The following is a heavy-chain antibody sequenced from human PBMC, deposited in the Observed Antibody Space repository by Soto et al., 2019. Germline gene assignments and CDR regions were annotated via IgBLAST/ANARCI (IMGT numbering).Heavy chain of an antibody. D-gene: IGHD1-26*01. V-gene: IGHV3-48*02. CDR2: ISSSSSTI. Sequence: EVQLVESGGGLVQPGGSLRLSCAASGFTFSSYSMNWVRQAPGKGLEWVSYISSSSSTIYYADSVKGRFTISRANAKNSLYLQMNRLRDEDTAVYYCAREGGNLNWFDPWGQGTLVTVSS. CDR3: AREGGNLNWFDP. CDR1: GFTFSSYS. J-gene: IGHJ5*02.